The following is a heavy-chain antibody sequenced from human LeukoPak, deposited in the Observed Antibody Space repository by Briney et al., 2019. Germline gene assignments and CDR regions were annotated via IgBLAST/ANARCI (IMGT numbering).Heavy chain of an antibody. Sequence: GGSLRLSCAASGFTFSSYAMSWVRQAPGKGLEWVSSISGGAGSTYYADSVKGRFTISRDNSKNTLYLQMNGLRAEDTAVYYCARQTYYDILTGSYNWFDPWGQGTLVTVSS. CDR2: ISGGAGST. CDR1: GFTFSSYA. CDR3: ARQTYYDILTGSYNWFDP. V-gene: IGHV3-23*01. J-gene: IGHJ5*02. D-gene: IGHD3-9*01.